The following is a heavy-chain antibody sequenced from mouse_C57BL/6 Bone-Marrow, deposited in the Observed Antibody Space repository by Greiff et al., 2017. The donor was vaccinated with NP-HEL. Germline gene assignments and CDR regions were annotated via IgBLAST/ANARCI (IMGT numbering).Heavy chain of an antibody. V-gene: IGHV1-26*01. D-gene: IGHD3-2*02. J-gene: IGHJ4*01. Sequence: VQLQQSGPELVKPGASVKISCKASGYTFTDYYMNWVKQSHGKSLEWIGDINPNNGGTSYNQKFKGKATLTVDKSSSTAYMELRSLTSEDSAVYYCARKQTAQALYAMDYWGQGTSVTVSS. CDR1: GYTFTDYY. CDR3: ARKQTAQALYAMDY. CDR2: INPNNGGT.